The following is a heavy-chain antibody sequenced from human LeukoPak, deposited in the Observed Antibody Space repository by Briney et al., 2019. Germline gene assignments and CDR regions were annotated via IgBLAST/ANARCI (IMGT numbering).Heavy chain of an antibody. CDR1: GYSFTSYG. CDR3: ARDSGCSNP. V-gene: IGHV1-18*01. Sequence: ASVKVSCKTSGYSFTSYGISWVRQAPGQGLEWMGWISTYNGNTNYAQKLQGRVTVTTDTSTSTAYMELRSLTSDDTAVYYCARDSGCSNPWGQGTLVTVSS. J-gene: IGHJ5*02. CDR2: ISTYNGNT. D-gene: IGHD6-19*01.